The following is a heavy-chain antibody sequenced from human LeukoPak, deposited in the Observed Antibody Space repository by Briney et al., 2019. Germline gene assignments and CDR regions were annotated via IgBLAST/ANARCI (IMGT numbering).Heavy chain of an antibody. J-gene: IGHJ3*01. Sequence: ASVRVSCKSSGYTFTDYYIHWVRQAPGQGLEWMGWINSKSGGTNYAQTFQGRVTMTRDTSISTTYMELSRLRSDDTAVYYCARGSETGTYYSGYDGAVDLWGHGTMVTVSS. CDR3: ARGSETGTYYSGYDGAVDL. D-gene: IGHD1-26*01. CDR1: GYTFTDYY. CDR2: INSKSGGT. V-gene: IGHV1-2*02.